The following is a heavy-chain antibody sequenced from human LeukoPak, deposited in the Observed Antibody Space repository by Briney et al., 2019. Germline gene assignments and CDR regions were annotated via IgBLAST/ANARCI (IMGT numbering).Heavy chain of an antibody. CDR2: ISSSGSAI. Sequence: GGSLRLSCAASGFTFSSYEMNWVRQAPGKGPEWVSYISSSGSAIYYADSVKGRFTISRNNSKNTLYLQMNSLRAEDTAVYYCAKAGGYCSGGSCYSNYYYYMDVWGKGTTVTISS. J-gene: IGHJ6*03. D-gene: IGHD2-15*01. CDR3: AKAGGYCSGGSCYSNYYYYMDV. V-gene: IGHV3-48*03. CDR1: GFTFSSYE.